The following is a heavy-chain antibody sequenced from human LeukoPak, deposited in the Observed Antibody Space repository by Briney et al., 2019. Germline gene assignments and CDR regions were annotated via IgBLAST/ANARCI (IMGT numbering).Heavy chain of an antibody. Sequence: SETLSLTCTVSGGSVNNYYWSWFRQPPGKGLEWIGNIYYSGSTNYNPSLKSRVTISVDTSKNQFSLKLSSMTAADTAVYYCARHGLISSGWSHWFDPWGQGTLVTVSS. D-gene: IGHD6-13*01. CDR2: IYYSGST. CDR1: GGSVNNYY. V-gene: IGHV4-59*08. J-gene: IGHJ5*02. CDR3: ARHGLISSGWSHWFDP.